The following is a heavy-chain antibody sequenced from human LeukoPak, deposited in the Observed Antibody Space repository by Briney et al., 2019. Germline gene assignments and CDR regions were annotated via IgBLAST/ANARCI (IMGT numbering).Heavy chain of an antibody. CDR1: GDSVSSNSAA. J-gene: IGHJ4*02. Sequence: SQTLSLTCATSGDSVSSNSAAWNWIRQSPSRGLEWLGRTYYRSKWYNDYAVSVKSRITINPDTSKNQFSLQLSSVAAADTAVYYCASTHGYSYPFDYWGQGTLVTVSS. V-gene: IGHV6-1*01. CDR3: ASTHGYSYPFDY. D-gene: IGHD5-18*01. CDR2: TYYRSKWYN.